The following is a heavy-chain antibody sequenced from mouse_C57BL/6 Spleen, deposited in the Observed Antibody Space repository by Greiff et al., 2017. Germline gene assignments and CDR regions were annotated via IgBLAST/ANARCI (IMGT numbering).Heavy chain of an antibody. D-gene: IGHD1-1*01. CDR2: ISDGGSYT. CDR1: GFTFSSYA. CDR3: ARDRITTVVASFDY. Sequence: EVKLVESGGGLVKPGGSLKLSCAASGFTFSSYAMSWVRQTPEKRLEWVATISDGGSYTYYPDNVKGRFTISRDNAKNNLYLQMSHLKSEDTAMYYCARDRITTVVASFDYWGQGTTLTVSS. V-gene: IGHV5-4*01. J-gene: IGHJ2*01.